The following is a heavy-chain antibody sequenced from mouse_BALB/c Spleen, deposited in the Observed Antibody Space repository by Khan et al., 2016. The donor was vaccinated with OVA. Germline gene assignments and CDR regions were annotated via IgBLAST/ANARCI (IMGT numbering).Heavy chain of an antibody. D-gene: IGHD2-4*01. CDR2: IWSAGST. V-gene: IGHV2-2*02. J-gene: IGHJ3*01. CDR1: GFSLNNYS. Sequence: QVQLKESGPGLVQPSQSLSITCTVSGFSLNNYSVHWVRQSPGKGLEWLGVIWSAGSTDYNAAFISRLTISKDNSRSQVFFKMNSLQPNDTARYYSARRGYDYGRGALFAYWGQGTLVTVSA. CDR3: ARRGYDYGRGALFAY.